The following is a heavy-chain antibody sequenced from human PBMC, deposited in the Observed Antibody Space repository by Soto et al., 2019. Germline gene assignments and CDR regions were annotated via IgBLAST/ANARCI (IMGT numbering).Heavy chain of an antibody. V-gene: IGHV3-21*01. D-gene: IGHD3-10*01. CDR2: ISSSSSYI. J-gene: IGHJ6*02. CDR1: GFTFSSNS. Sequence: EVQLVESGGGLVKPGGSLRLSCAASGFTFSSNSMNWVRQAPGKGLEWVSSISSSSSYIYYADSVKGRFTISRDNAKNSLYRQMNSLRAEDTSVYYCARDFFGRYYGMDVWRQGTTVTVSS. CDR3: ARDFFGRYYGMDV.